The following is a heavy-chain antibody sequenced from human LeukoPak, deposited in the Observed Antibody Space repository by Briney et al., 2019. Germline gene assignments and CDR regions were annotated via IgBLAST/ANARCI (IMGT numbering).Heavy chain of an antibody. J-gene: IGHJ4*02. CDR3: ERDLVEQQRGGFRDY. CDR2: ISCGSTR. D-gene: IGHD6-13*01. V-gene: IGHV3-48*03. CDR1: GFTLSSYE. Sequence: PGGSLTLSCAASGFTLSSYEMNWVRQPAGKGLEWVWYISCGSTRYYADSVKGRVTISRDNARNSLYLQKNSLRDEDTAVYYCERDLVEQQRGGFRDYWRQGPLVSVSS.